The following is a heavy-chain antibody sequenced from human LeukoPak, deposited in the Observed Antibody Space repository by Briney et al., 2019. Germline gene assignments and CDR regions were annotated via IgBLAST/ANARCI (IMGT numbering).Heavy chain of an antibody. D-gene: IGHD4-17*01. V-gene: IGHV3-15*01. CDR3: TTDGLTTVTGGFDY. CDR1: GFTFSNAW. CDR2: IKSKTDGGAT. Sequence: KPGRSLRLSCAASGFTFSNAWMSWVRQAPGKGLEWVGRIKSKTDGGATDYAAPVKGRFTISRDDSKNTLYLQMNSLKTEDTAVYYCTTDGLTTVTGGFDYWGQGTLVTVSS. J-gene: IGHJ4*02.